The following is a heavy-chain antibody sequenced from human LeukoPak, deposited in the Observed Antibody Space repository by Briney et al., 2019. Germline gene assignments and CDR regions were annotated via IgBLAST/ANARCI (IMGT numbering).Heavy chain of an antibody. D-gene: IGHD6-19*01. CDR2: IYSGGGT. Sequence: GGSLRLSCAASGFIVSSNYMSWVRQAPGKGLEWVSVIYSGGGTYYADSVKGRFTISRDNSKNTLFLQMNSLRAEDTAVYYCARVSSGWKSDYWGQGTLVTVSS. J-gene: IGHJ4*02. V-gene: IGHV3-66*01. CDR3: ARVSSGWKSDY. CDR1: GFIVSSNY.